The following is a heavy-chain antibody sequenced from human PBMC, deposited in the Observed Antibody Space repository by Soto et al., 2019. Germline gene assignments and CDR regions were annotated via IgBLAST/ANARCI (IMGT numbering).Heavy chain of an antibody. D-gene: IGHD3-3*01. V-gene: IGHV4-39*01. CDR2: IYYTGST. CDR1: GASISSSSYY. Sequence: QLQLQESGPGLVKPSETLSLTCTVSGASISSSSYYWGWIRQPPGKGLEWIGTIYYTGSTYYNPSLKSRVTISVDTSKNQFSLKLSSVTAADTAVYYCARRAGDFWRGMDVWGQGTTVTVSS. CDR3: ARRAGDFWRGMDV. J-gene: IGHJ6*02.